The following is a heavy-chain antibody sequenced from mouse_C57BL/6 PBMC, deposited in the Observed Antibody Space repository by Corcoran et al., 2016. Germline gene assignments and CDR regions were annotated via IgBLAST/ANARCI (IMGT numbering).Heavy chain of an antibody. Sequence: EIQLQQSGPELVKPGASVKISCKASGYTFTDYYMNWVKQSHGKSLEWIGDINPNNGGTSYNQKFKGKATLTVDKSSSTAYMELRSLTSEDSAVYYCARSGPPLFDVWGTGTTVTVSS. CDR1: GYTFTDYY. D-gene: IGHD3-1*01. J-gene: IGHJ1*03. V-gene: IGHV1-26*01. CDR2: INPNNGGT. CDR3: ARSGPPLFDV.